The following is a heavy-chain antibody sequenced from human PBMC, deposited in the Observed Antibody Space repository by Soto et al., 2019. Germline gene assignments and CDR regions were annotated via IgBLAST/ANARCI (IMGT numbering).Heavy chain of an antibody. CDR2: IYHSGTT. CDR3: ARALYYFDS. V-gene: IGHV4-30-2*01. J-gene: IGHJ4*02. Sequence: QLQLQESGSGLVKPSQTLSLTCAVSGGSISGGAYSWSWIPQPPGKGLEWIGYIYHSGTTYYHPSLRSRVAISVDTSKSQFSLTLSSVADADTAIYYCARALYYFDSWGQGTLVTVSS. CDR1: GGSISGGAYS.